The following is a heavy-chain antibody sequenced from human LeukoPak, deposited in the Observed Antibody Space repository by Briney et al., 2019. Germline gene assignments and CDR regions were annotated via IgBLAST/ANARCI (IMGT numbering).Heavy chain of an antibody. J-gene: IGHJ4*02. CDR3: TTGNDWLVGEDY. D-gene: IGHD3-9*01. Sequence: PGGSLRLSCAASGFTFSNAWMSWVRQAPGKGLEWVGRIKSKTDGGTTDYPAPVKGRFTISRDDSKTTLYLQMNSLKTEDTAVYYCTTGNDWLVGEDYWGQGTLVTVSS. CDR2: IKSKTDGGTT. CDR1: GFTFSNAW. V-gene: IGHV3-15*01.